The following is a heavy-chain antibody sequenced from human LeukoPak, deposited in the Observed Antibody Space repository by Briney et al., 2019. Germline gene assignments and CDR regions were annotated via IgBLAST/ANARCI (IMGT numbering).Heavy chain of an antibody. D-gene: IGHD1-14*01. CDR2: IGPTGSDR. Sequence: GGSLRLSCTASGLTFSTSGFNWVRQAPGKGLEWVASIGPTGSDRYHADSIRGRFTISRDNANNFLYLQMDSLRAEDTAVYYCATETNGRHYDYWGQGTLLTVSS. CDR3: ATETNGRHYDY. J-gene: IGHJ4*02. V-gene: IGHV3-21*06. CDR1: GLTFSTSG.